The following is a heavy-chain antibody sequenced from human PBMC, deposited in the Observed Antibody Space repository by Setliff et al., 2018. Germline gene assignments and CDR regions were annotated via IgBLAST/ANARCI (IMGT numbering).Heavy chain of an antibody. D-gene: IGHD3-3*01. V-gene: IGHV4-39*07. CDR3: ARREAYYNFWSGYFDY. CDR2: IYYSGST. Sequence: SETLSLTCNVSGGSISSSSYYWGWIRQPPGKGLEWIGSIYYSGSTYYNPSLKSRVTISVDTSKNQFSLKLSSVTAADTAVYYCARREAYYNFWSGYFDYWGQGTLVTVSS. J-gene: IGHJ4*02. CDR1: GGSISSSSYY.